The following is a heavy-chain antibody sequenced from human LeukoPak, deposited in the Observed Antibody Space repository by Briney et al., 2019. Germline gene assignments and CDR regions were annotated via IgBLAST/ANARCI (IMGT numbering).Heavy chain of an antibody. J-gene: IGHJ4*02. V-gene: IGHV3-74*03. CDR1: GFSFSATW. CDR3: ARDRESWLVQGFFDY. D-gene: IGHD6-19*01. Sequence: PGGSLRLSCAASGFSFSATWMHWVRQSPGKGLVWVARITSDGFSTTYAESVKGRFTISRDNAKNTLYLQMNSLRAEDTAVYYCARDRESWLVQGFFDYWGQGTLFTVSS. CDR2: ITSDGFST.